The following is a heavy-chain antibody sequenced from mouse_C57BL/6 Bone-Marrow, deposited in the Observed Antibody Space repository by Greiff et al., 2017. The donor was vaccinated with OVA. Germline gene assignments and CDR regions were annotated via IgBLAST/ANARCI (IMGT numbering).Heavy chain of an antibody. CDR2: IDLSDSYT. V-gene: IGHV1-69*01. J-gene: IGHJ3*01. CDR1: GYTFTSYW. Sequence: QVQLQQPGAELVMPGASVKLSCKASGYTFTSYWMHWVKQRPGQGLEWIGEIDLSDSYTNYNQKFKGKSTLTVDKSSSTAYMQLSSLTSEDSAVYYCARDGYYAWFAYWGQGTLVTVSA. D-gene: IGHD2-3*01. CDR3: ARDGYYAWFAY.